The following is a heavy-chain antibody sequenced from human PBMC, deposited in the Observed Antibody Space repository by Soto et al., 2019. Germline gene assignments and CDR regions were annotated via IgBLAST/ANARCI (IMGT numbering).Heavy chain of an antibody. CDR1: GFSISSNY. CDR3: ARKPPSAIQGWAFGMDV. D-gene: IGHD2-21*01. J-gene: IGHJ6*02. Sequence: ELQLVETGGGGIQTGGSLRLSCAASGFSISSNYIAWVRQPPGKGLEWVSTTFSGGNTEYAASVKGRCSISRDNYKNTLYLQMDNLRVADTAVYYCARKPPSAIQGWAFGMDVWGQGTTVSVSS. V-gene: IGHV3-53*02. CDR2: TFSGGNT.